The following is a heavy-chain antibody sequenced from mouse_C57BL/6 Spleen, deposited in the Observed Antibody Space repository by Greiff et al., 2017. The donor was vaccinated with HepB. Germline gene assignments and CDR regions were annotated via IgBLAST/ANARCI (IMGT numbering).Heavy chain of an antibody. Sequence: QVQLKQPGAELVRPGTSVKLSCKASGYTFTSYWMHWVKQRPGQGLEWIGVIDPSDSYTNYNQKFKGKATLTVDTSSSTAYMQLSSLTSEDSAVYYCARTYKDDGYYWFAYWGQGTLVTVSA. J-gene: IGHJ3*01. D-gene: IGHD2-3*01. V-gene: IGHV1-59*01. CDR3: ARTYKDDGYYWFAY. CDR2: IDPSDSYT. CDR1: GYTFTSYW.